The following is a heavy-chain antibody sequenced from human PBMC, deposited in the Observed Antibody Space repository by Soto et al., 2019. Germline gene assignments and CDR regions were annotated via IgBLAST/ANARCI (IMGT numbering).Heavy chain of an antibody. D-gene: IGHD6-13*01. CDR2: IYYSGST. V-gene: IGHV4-39*01. CDR3: ATSYGNAWYTY. Sequence: PSETLSLTCTVSGGSISSSSYYWGWIRQPPGKGLEWIGSIYYSGSTYYNPSLKSRVTISVDTSKNRFSLKLSSVTAADTAVYYCATSYGNAWYTYWGQGTQVTVSS. J-gene: IGHJ4*02. CDR1: GGSISSSSYY.